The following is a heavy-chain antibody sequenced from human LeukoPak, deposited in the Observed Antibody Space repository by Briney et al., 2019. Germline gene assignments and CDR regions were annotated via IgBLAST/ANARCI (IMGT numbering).Heavy chain of an antibody. CDR1: GYTFTSYY. CDR3: ARDRGSRFLEWSTLNYMDV. Sequence: GASVKVSCKASGYTFTSYYMHWVRQAPGQGLEWMGIINPSGGSTSYAQKFQGRVTMTRDTSTSTVYMELSSLRSEDTAVYYCARDRGSRFLEWSTLNYMDVWGKGTTVTVSS. J-gene: IGHJ6*03. V-gene: IGHV1-46*01. D-gene: IGHD3-3*01. CDR2: INPSGGST.